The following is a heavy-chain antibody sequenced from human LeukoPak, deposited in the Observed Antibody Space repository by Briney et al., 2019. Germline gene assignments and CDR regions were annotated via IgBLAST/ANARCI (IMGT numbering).Heavy chain of an antibody. D-gene: IGHD1-1*01. CDR1: GFTISDHY. V-gene: IGHV3-72*01. CDR3: TRVQYSWNDDIDAFDV. CDR2: IRNKANSYST. Sequence: GGSLRLSCAASGFTISDHYMEWVRQAPGKGLEWVGRIRNKANSYSTEYAASVKGRFSFSRDDSKNSVYLQMNSLKTEDTAVYFCTRVQYSWNDDIDAFDVWGQGTMVTVSS. J-gene: IGHJ3*01.